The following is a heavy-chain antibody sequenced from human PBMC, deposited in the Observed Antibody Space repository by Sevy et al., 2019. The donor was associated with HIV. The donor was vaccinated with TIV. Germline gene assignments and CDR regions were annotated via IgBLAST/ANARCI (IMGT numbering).Heavy chain of an antibody. Sequence: GGSLRLSCAASGFTFSSYGMHWVRQAPGKGLEWVAFIRYDGSNKYYADSVKGRFTISRDNSKNTLYLQMNSLRAEDTAGYYCAKDVPLLSDSPGALSWGQGTMVTVSS. D-gene: IGHD3-22*01. CDR3: AKDVPLLSDSPGALS. V-gene: IGHV3-30*02. J-gene: IGHJ3*01. CDR2: IRYDGSNK. CDR1: GFTFSSYG.